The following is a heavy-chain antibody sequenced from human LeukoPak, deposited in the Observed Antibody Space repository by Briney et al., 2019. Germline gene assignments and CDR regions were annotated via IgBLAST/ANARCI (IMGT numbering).Heavy chain of an antibody. J-gene: IGHJ3*02. V-gene: IGHV3-23*01. Sequence: PGGSLRLSCAASGFIFSKYAMSWVRQAPGKGLEWVSSISGSGVSTYYADSVKGRFTISRDNSKNTLYLQMNSLRTEDTAVYYCAKDADYGDYGLNAFDIWGQGTMVTVSS. CDR1: GFIFSKYA. CDR3: AKDADYGDYGLNAFDI. CDR2: ISGSGVST. D-gene: IGHD4-17*01.